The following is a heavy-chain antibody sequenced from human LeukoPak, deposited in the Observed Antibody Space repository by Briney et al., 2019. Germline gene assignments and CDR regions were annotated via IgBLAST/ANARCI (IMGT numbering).Heavy chain of an antibody. V-gene: IGHV3-30*14. D-gene: IGHD1-26*01. CDR1: GFTFSSYA. J-gene: IGHJ4*02. Sequence: GGSLRLSCAASGFTFSSYAMHWVRQAPGKGLEWVAVISYDGSNKYYADSVKGRFTISRDNSKNTLYLQMNSLRAEDTAVYYCAREVVGATSYWGQGTLVTVSS. CDR3: AREVVGATSY. CDR2: ISYDGSNK.